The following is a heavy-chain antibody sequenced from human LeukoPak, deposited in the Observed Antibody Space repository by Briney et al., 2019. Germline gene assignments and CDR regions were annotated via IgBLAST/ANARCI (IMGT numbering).Heavy chain of an antibody. D-gene: IGHD5-24*01. CDR2: ISCSGGST. CDR1: VLPFSSYG. CDR3: AKVVGRWLQSAYFDY. Sequence: GGGLRLCCGAPVLPFSSYGMSWVRWATGKGVGWVPAISCSGGSTYYADSVKGRFTISRDNSKNTLYLQMNSLRAEDTAVYYCAKVVGRWLQSAYFDYWGQGTLVTVSS. V-gene: IGHV3-23*01. J-gene: IGHJ4*02.